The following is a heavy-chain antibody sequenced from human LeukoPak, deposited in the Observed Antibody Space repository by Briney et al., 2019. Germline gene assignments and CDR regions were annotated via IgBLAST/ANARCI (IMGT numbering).Heavy chain of an antibody. Sequence: GGSLRLSCAASGFTFSSYAMSWVRQAPGKGLEWVSAISGSGGSTYYADSVKGRFTISRDNSKNTLYLQMNSLRAEDTAVYYCAKMENIAAAGDDETFDYWGQGTLVTVSS. J-gene: IGHJ4*02. CDR2: ISGSGGST. D-gene: IGHD6-13*01. CDR3: AKMENIAAAGDDETFDY. CDR1: GFTFSSYA. V-gene: IGHV3-23*01.